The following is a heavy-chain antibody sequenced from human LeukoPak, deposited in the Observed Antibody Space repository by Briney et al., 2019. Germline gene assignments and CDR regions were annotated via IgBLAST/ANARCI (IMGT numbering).Heavy chain of an antibody. D-gene: IGHD4-17*01. CDR1: GGSFSGYY. V-gene: IGHV4-34*01. CDR3: ARRYGATGAFDI. J-gene: IGHJ3*02. CDR2: INHSGST. Sequence: SETLSLTCAVYGGSFSGYYWSWIRQPPGKGLEWIGEINHSGSTNYDPSLKSRVTISVDTSKNQFSLKLSSVTAADTAVYYCARRYGATGAFDIWGQGTMVTVSS.